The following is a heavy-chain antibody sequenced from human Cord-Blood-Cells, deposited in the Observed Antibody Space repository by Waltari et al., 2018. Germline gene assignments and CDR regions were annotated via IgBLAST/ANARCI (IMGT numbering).Heavy chain of an antibody. J-gene: IGHJ4*02. CDR3: AREHIVVVTAIDY. CDR1: GFTFSSYW. D-gene: IGHD2-21*02. Sequence: EVQLVESGGGLVQPGGSLRLSCAASGFTFSSYWMHWVRQAPGKGLVWVSRMNSDGRSTSYADSVKGRFTISRDNAKNTLYLQMNSLRAEDTAVYYCAREHIVVVTAIDYWGQGTLVTVSS. V-gene: IGHV3-74*01. CDR2: MNSDGRST.